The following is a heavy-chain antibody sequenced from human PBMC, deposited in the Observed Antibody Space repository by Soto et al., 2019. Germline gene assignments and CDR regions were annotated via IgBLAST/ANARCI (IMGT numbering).Heavy chain of an antibody. CDR3: ARRYGGNLDY. CDR2: IYYSGST. V-gene: IGHV4-31*03. CDR1: GGSISRRGYY. Sequence: SETLPLTCTVSGGSISRRGYYCSWIRQHPGKGREWIGYIYYSGSTYYNPSLKRRVTISVDASKNQFARRLSPVTATDTAANYRARRYGGNLDYWGEGILVTVA. J-gene: IGHJ4*02. D-gene: IGHD3-16*01.